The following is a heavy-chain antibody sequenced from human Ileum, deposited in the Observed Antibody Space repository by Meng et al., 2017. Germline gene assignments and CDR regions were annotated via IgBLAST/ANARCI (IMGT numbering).Heavy chain of an antibody. V-gene: IGHV6-1*01. CDR1: GDRLFNNSAT. CDR2: TYYSSKWYN. CDR3: AREAHLAAFGH. Sequence: QVQLQQSQPGGVKPSPTLSLTFAIAGDRLFNNSATWNWVRQSPARGLEWMGRTYYSSKWYNDYALSVNSRITVNPDTSKNQISLQLNSVTPDDTAVYYCAREAHLAAFGHWGQGTLVTVSS. D-gene: IGHD6-25*01. J-gene: IGHJ4*02.